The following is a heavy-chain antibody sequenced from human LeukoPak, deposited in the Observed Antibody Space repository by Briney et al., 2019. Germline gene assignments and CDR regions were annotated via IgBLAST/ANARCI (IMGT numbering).Heavy chain of an antibody. Sequence: GGSLRLSCAASGFTFSSYAMSWVRQAPGKGLGWVSAISGSGGSTYYADSVKGRFTISRDNSKNTLYLQMNSLRAEDTAVYYCAKDLNAYYYDSSGYYFDYWGQGTLVTVSS. CDR3: AKDLNAYYYDSSGYYFDY. CDR2: ISGSGGST. CDR1: GFTFSSYA. J-gene: IGHJ4*02. V-gene: IGHV3-23*01. D-gene: IGHD3-22*01.